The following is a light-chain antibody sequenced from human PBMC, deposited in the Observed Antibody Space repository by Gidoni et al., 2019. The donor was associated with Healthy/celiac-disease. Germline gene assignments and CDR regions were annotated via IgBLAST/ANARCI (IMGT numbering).Light chain of an antibody. CDR3: QQYKSYIT. V-gene: IGKV1-5*01. CDR1: QSISSW. CDR2: DAS. Sequence: IQITQSPSTLSASVGDRVTITCRSSQSISSWLAWYQQKPGKAPKLLLYDASSLESGVPSRFSGSGSGAEFTLTISSLQPDDFATYYCQQYKSYITFGQGTRLEIK. J-gene: IGKJ5*01.